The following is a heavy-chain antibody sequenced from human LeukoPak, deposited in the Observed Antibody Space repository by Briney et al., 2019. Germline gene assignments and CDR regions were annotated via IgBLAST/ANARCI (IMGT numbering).Heavy chain of an antibody. D-gene: IGHD3-22*01. V-gene: IGHV4-38-2*02. Sequence: SETLSLTCTVSGYSISSGYYWGWIRQPPGKGLDGIGRIYHSGSTYYNPSLRRRVTISVDTPKNQFSLKLSSVTDADTAVYYCARDGPQYYDSSGYYVYWGQGTLVTVSS. CDR2: IYHSGST. CDR3: ARDGPQYYDSSGYYVY. J-gene: IGHJ4*02. CDR1: GYSISSGYY.